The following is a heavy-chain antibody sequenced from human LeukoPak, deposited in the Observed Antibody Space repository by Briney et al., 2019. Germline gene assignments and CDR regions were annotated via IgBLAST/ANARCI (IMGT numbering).Heavy chain of an antibody. J-gene: IGHJ6*03. CDR3: AKDGRKQQLHYYYYMDV. CDR1: GFTFSSYG. V-gene: IGHV3-30*18. Sequence: GGSLRLSCAASGFTFSSYGMHWVRQAPGKGLEWVAVISYDGSNKYYADSVKGRFTISRDNSKNTLYLQMNSLRAEDTAVYYCAKDGRKQQLHYYYYMDVWGKGTTVTVSS. CDR2: ISYDGSNK. D-gene: IGHD6-13*01.